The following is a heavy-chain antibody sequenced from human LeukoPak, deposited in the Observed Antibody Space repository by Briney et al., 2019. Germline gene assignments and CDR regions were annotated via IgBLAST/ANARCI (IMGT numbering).Heavy chain of an antibody. Sequence: SGESLKISCKGSGXSSPNYWIGWVRQLPGQGLEWMGIIYPADSDTRYSPSFQGQVTISADKSINTAYLQWTSLKASDTAMYYCARRKGDGYNSPFDYWGQGTLVTVSS. CDR3: ARRKGDGYNSPFDY. V-gene: IGHV5-51*01. CDR1: GXSSPNYW. CDR2: IYPADSDT. J-gene: IGHJ4*02. D-gene: IGHD5-24*01.